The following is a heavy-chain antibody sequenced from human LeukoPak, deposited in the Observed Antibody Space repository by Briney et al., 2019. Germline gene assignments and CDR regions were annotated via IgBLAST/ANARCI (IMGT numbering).Heavy chain of an antibody. Sequence: SQALSLTCAISGDSVSSNSVTWNWIRQSPSRGLEWLGRTYYRSTWYNDYAVSVRGRITVNPDTSKNQFSLHLNSVTPEDTAVYYCARRLAQYDCFDPWGQGILVTVSS. CDR3: ARRLAQYDCFDP. D-gene: IGHD3-9*01. CDR2: TYYRSTWYN. V-gene: IGHV6-1*01. J-gene: IGHJ5*02. CDR1: GDSVSSNSVT.